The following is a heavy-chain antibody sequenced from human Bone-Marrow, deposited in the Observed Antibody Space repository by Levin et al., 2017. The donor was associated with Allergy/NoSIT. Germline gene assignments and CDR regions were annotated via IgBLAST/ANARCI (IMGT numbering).Heavy chain of an antibody. CDR3: ARPTGPRYNGNAWIDPFDL. CDR1: GYSFPMYW. D-gene: IGHD2-8*01. J-gene: IGHJ3*01. CDR2: IYPSDFDT. V-gene: IGHV5-51*01. Sequence: GASVKVSCKASGYSFPMYWIGWVRQMPGKGLEWMGVIYPSDFDTRYSPSFRGHVTISADKSTSTAYLHWSSLEASDTAIYYCARPTGPRYNGNAWIDPFDLWGQGTMVTVSS.